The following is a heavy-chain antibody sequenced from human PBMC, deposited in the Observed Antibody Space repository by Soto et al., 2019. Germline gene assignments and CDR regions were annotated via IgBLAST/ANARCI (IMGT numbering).Heavy chain of an antibody. V-gene: IGHV1-46*01. J-gene: IGHJ4*02. CDR1: GYTFTSYY. CDR2: INPSGGST. CDR3: ARDLGSGRYGF. D-gene: IGHD1-26*01. Sequence: ASVKVSCKASGYTFTSYYMHWVRQAPGQGLEWMGIINPSGGSTSYAQKFQGRVTMTRDTSTSTVYMELSSLRSEDTAVCYCARDLGSGRYGFWGQGTLVTVSS.